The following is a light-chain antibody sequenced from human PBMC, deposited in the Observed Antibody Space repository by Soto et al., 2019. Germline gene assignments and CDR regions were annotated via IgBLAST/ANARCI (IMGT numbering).Light chain of an antibody. CDR2: DVS. V-gene: IGLV2-11*01. J-gene: IGLJ2*01. Sequence: QSALTQPRSVSRSPGQSVTISCTGTSSDVGGYNYVSWYQQNPGKAPKLMIYDVSKRPSGVPDRFSGSKSDNTASLTISGLQAEDEADYYCCSYAGTYTFVVFGGGTKLTVL. CDR3: CSYAGTYTFVV. CDR1: SSDVGGYNY.